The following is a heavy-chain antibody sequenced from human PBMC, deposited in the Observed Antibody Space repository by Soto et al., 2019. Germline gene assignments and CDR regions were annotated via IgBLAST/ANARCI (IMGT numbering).Heavy chain of an antibody. CDR1: WGTLSRYG. J-gene: IGHJ4*02. CDR3: AREVVAGSAYFDY. Sequence: PVKGSCQTSWGTLSRYGINWGRQAPGQGLEWMGGIIPIFGTANYAQKFQGRVTITADESTSTAYMELSSLRSEDTAVYYCAREVVAGSAYFDYWGQGTLVTVSS. CDR2: IIPIFGTA. V-gene: IGHV1-69*13. D-gene: IGHD6-19*01.